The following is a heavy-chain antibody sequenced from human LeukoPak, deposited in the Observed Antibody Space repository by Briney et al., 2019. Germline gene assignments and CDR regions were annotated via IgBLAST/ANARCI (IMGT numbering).Heavy chain of an antibody. D-gene: IGHD2-21*02. CDR2: INHSGST. V-gene: IGHV4-34*01. CDR3: AGTIVVVTAPYYFDY. J-gene: IGHJ4*02. CDR1: GGSFSGYY. Sequence: PSETLSLTCAVYGGSFSGYYWSWIRQPPGKGLEWIGEINHSGSTNYNPSLKSRVTISVDTSKNQFSLKLSSVTAADTAVYYCAGTIVVVTAPYYFDYWGQGTLVTVSS.